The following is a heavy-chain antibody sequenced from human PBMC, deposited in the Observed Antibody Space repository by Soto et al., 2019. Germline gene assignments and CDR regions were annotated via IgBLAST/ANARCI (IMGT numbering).Heavy chain of an antibody. Sequence: GGSLRLSCEVSGFSVSGNYMSWVRQAPGKGLDWVSVIYSGGSRYYADSVRGRFTISRDESQNTLYLQMNNLRAEDTAVYYCARSMMVRGVLFDLWGRGSLVTVSS. V-gene: IGHV3-53*01. CDR3: ARSMMVRGVLFDL. J-gene: IGHJ4*02. CDR1: GFSVSGNY. CDR2: IYSGGSR. D-gene: IGHD3-10*01.